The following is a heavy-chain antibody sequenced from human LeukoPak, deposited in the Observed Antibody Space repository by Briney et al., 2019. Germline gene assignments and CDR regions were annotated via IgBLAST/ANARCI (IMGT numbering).Heavy chain of an antibody. J-gene: IGHJ3*02. D-gene: IGHD3-10*01. CDR2: IKQDGSEK. V-gene: IGHV3-7*01. CDR1: GFTFSSYW. CDR3: ARERAGGYDAFDI. Sequence: GGSLRLSWAASGFTFSSYWMSWVRQAPGKGLEGVANIKQDGSEKYYVDSVKGRFTISRDNAKNSLYLQMNSLRAEDTAVYYCARERAGGYDAFDIWGQGTMVTVSS.